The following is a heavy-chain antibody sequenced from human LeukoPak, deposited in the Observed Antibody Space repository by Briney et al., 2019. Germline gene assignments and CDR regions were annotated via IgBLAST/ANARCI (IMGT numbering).Heavy chain of an antibody. J-gene: IGHJ4*02. V-gene: IGHV4-59*08. D-gene: IGHD6-13*01. CDR2: IYHSGST. Sequence: SETLSLTCSVSGGSMTSYYWSWIRQPPGKGLEWIGYIYHSGSTNYNPSLKSRVTISRDMSKKEFSLKLNSVTAADTAVYYCARHLDSSSWYDYWGQGTLVTVSS. CDR1: GGSMTSYY. CDR3: ARHLDSSSWYDY.